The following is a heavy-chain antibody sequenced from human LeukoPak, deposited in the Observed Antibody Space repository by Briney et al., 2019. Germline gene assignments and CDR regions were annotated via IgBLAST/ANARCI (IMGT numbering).Heavy chain of an antibody. Sequence: GESLKISSKGSGYSFTSYWIGWLRQMPGKGLEWMGMIYPGDSDTRYNPSFQGHVTISADNSISTAYLQWSSLKASDTAMYYCARREYSGCYYYFDYWGQGTLVTVFS. D-gene: IGHD1-26*01. CDR1: GYSFTSYW. CDR2: IYPGDSDT. V-gene: IGHV5-51*01. CDR3: ARREYSGCYYYFDY. J-gene: IGHJ4*02.